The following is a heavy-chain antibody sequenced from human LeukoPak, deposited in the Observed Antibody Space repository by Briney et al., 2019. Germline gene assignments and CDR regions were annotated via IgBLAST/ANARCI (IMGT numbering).Heavy chain of an antibody. CDR3: TTDVAVAGTNSDFDY. Sequence: GGSLRLSCAGSGFIFSDYYLIWIRQPPGKGLEWVGRIKSKTDGGTTDYAAPVKGRFTISRDDSKNTLYLQMNSLKTEDTAAYYCTTDVAVAGTNSDFDYWGQGTLVTVSS. D-gene: IGHD6-19*01. V-gene: IGHV3-15*01. CDR1: GFIFSDYY. J-gene: IGHJ4*02. CDR2: IKSKTDGGTT.